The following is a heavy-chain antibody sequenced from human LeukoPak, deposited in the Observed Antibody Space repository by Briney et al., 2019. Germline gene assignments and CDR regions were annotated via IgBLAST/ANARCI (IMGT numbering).Heavy chain of an antibody. Sequence: SETLSLTCTVSGGSISSYYWSWIRQPAGKGLEWIGRIYTSGSTNYNPSLKSRVTMSVDTSKNQFSLKLSSMTAADTAVYYCTRLNYYGSGSYWMYNWFDPWGQGTLVTVSS. V-gene: IGHV4-4*07. CDR3: TRLNYYGSGSYWMYNWFDP. J-gene: IGHJ5*02. CDR2: IYTSGST. D-gene: IGHD3-10*01. CDR1: GGSISSYY.